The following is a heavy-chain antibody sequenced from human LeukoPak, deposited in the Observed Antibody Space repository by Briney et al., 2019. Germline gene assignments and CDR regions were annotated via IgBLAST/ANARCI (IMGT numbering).Heavy chain of an antibody. CDR3: ARDKIMGATYFDY. Sequence: GGSLRLSCAASGFTFSSYWMSWVRQAPGKGLEWVANIKQDGSEKYYVDSVKGRFTISRDNAKNSLYLQMNSLRAEDTAVYYCARDKIMGATYFDYWGQGILVTVSS. V-gene: IGHV3-7*01. D-gene: IGHD1-26*01. J-gene: IGHJ4*02. CDR1: GFTFSSYW. CDR2: IKQDGSEK.